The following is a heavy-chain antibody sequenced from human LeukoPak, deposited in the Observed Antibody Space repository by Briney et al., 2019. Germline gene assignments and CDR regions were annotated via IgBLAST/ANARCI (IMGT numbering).Heavy chain of an antibody. CDR2: IKTDGSST. V-gene: IGHV3-74*01. D-gene: IGHD3-10*01. CDR3: ARDWFGTANY. J-gene: IGHJ4*02. CDR1: GFTFSSSW. Sequence: PGGSLRLSCAASGFTFSSSWMQWVCQAPGKGLVWVSRIKTDGSSTNYADSVKGRFTISRDNAKNTLFPQMNSLRAEDTAVYYCARDWFGTANYWGQGTLVTVSS.